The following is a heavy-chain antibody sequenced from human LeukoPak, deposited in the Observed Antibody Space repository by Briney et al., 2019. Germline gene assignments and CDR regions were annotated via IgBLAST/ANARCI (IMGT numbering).Heavy chain of an antibody. J-gene: IGHJ4*02. V-gene: IGHV3-30*04. D-gene: IGHD5-18*01. CDR3: ARGGYSYGSTY. CDR2: ISYDGSNK. Sequence: GGSLRLSCAASGFTFSSYAMHWVRQAPGKGLEWVAVISYDGSNKYYADSVKGRFTISRDNSKNTLYLQMNSLRAEDTAVYYCARGGYSYGSTYWGQGTLVTVSS. CDR1: GFTFSSYA.